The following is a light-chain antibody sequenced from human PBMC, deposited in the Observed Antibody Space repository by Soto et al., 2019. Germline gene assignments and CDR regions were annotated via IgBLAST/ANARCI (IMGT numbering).Light chain of an antibody. CDR1: QSVSSSY. CDR3: QQYGSSKT. CDR2: GAS. V-gene: IGKV3-20*01. Sequence: EIVLTQSPGTLSLSPGERATLSCRASQSVSSSYLAWYQQKPGQAPRLLIYGASRRATGIPDRFSGSGSGTDFTLTISRLEPEDCAVYYCQQYGSSKTFGQGTKLEIK. J-gene: IGKJ2*01.